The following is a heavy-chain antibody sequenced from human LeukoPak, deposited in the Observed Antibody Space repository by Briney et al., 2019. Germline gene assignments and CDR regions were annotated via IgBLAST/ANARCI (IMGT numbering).Heavy chain of an antibody. CDR2: IWYDGSNK. J-gene: IGHJ4*02. D-gene: IGHD5-18*01. V-gene: IGHV3-33*01. CDR3: ARERRYSYGCFDY. Sequence: PGGSLTLFCAASGFTFSSSGIHWVRHALGEGLGWGAVIWYDGSNKEYADSVKGRFTISRDNSKNTLYLQMNSLSAEHTAVYYCARERRYSYGCFDYWGQGTLVTVSS. CDR1: GFTFSSSG.